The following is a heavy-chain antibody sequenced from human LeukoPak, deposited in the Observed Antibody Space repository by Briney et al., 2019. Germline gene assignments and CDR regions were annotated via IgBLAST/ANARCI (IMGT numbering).Heavy chain of an antibody. CDR2: TYYRYKWYY. CDR1: GDTVSSNSAA. CDR3: ARGFALDF. J-gene: IGHJ3*01. V-gene: IGHV6-1*01. Sequence: SQTLSLTSAISGDTVSSNSAAWNWVRQSPSRGLEWLGRTYYRYKWYYDYAVSVKSRITISPDTSKNQFSLQLNSVTADDTAVYYCARGFALDFWGQGTMVTVSS.